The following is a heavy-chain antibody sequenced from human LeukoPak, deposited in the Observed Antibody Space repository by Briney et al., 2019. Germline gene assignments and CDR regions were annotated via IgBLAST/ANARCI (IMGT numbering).Heavy chain of an antibody. CDR1: GGSISSGSYY. Sequence: PSGTLSLTCTFSGGSISSGSYYWGWIRQPPGKGLEWIGSIYYSGSTYYNPSLKSRVTISVDTSKNQFSLKLSSVTAADTAVYYCARRGYSGYSHYWGQGTLVTVSS. J-gene: IGHJ4*02. CDR3: ARRGYSGYSHY. V-gene: IGHV4-39*01. CDR2: IYYSGST. D-gene: IGHD5-12*01.